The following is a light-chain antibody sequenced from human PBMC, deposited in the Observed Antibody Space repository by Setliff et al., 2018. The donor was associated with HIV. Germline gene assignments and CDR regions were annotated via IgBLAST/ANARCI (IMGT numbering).Light chain of an antibody. V-gene: IGLV2-23*02. CDR1: RNDVGNYNY. Sequence: QSVLTQPAFVSGSPGQSITIPCTGTRNDVGNYNYVSWYQQHPGKAPKLILYEVTNRPSGVSHRFSGSKSGNTASLTISGLLDEDEADYYCCSYAGNTTVIFGGGTKVTVL. CDR3: CSYAGNTTVI. CDR2: EVT. J-gene: IGLJ2*01.